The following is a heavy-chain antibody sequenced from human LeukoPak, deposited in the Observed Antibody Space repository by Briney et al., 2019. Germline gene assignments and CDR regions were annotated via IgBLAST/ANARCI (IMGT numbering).Heavy chain of an antibody. CDR2: ISSSSSYI. CDR1: GFTFSSYS. V-gene: IGHV3-21*01. Sequence: GVLRLSCAASGFTFSSYSMNWVRQAPGKGLEWVSSISSSSSYIYYADSAKGRFTISRDNAKNSLYLQMNSLRAEDTAVYYCARAVAGSFDYWGQGTLVTVSS. CDR3: ARAVAGSFDY. J-gene: IGHJ4*02. D-gene: IGHD6-19*01.